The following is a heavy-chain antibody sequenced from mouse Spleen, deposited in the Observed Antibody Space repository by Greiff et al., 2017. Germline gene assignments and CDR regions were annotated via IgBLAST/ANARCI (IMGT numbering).Heavy chain of an antibody. V-gene: IGHV1-18*01. Sequence: VQLQQSGPELVKPGASVKIPCKASGYTFTDYNMDWVKQSHGKSLEWIGDINPNNGGTIYNQKFKGKATLTVDKSSSTAYMELRSLTSEDTAVHYCARGGDLYYFNWYFDVWGAGTTVTVSS. D-gene: IGHD1-1*01. J-gene: IGHJ1*01. CDR1: GYTFTDYN. CDR2: INPNNGGT. CDR3: ARGGDLYYFNWYFDV.